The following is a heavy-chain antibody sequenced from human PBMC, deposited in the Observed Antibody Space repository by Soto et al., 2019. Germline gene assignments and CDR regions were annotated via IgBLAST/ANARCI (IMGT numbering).Heavy chain of an antibody. CDR2: INPNSGGT. D-gene: IGHD1-20*01. J-gene: IGHJ4*02. V-gene: IGHV1-2*04. CDR1: GYTFTGYY. CDR3: ATSSLNWNYFDY. Sequence: ASVKVSCKASGYTFTGYYMHWVRQAPGQGLEWMGWINPNSGGTNYAQKFQGWVTMTRDTSISTAYMELSRLRSDDTAVYYCATSSLNWNYFDYSGQVTLVTVSS.